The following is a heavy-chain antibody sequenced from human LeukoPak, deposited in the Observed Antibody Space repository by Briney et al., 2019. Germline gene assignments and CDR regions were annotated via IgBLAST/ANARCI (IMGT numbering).Heavy chain of an antibody. CDR3: AKDSRYSGSYKAFDI. J-gene: IGHJ3*02. D-gene: IGHD1-26*01. CDR1: GFTFRHYG. V-gene: IGHV3-33*06. Sequence: GGSLRLSCAASGFTFRHYGMHWVRQAPGKGLEWVAVIWSDGSKKYYADSVKGRFTISRDNSKNTLYLQMNSLRAEDTAVYYCAKDSRYSGSYKAFDIWGQGTMVTVSS. CDR2: IWSDGSKK.